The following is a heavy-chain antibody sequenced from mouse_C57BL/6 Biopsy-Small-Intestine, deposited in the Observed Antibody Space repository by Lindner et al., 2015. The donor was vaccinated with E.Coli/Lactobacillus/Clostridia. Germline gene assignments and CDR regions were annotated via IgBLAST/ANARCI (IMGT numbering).Heavy chain of an antibody. CDR3: ARHEDRGLLGAWFAY. CDR2: FYPGSGSI. J-gene: IGHJ3*01. CDR1: DYTFTDYT. D-gene: IGHD2-3*01. Sequence: VQLQESGAELVKPGASVKLSCKASDYTFTDYTIHWVKQRSGQGLEWIGWFYPGSGSIKYNEKFKDKATLTADKSSSTVYMELSRLTSEDSAVYFCARHEDRGLLGAWFAYWGQGTLVTVSA. V-gene: IGHV1-62-2*01.